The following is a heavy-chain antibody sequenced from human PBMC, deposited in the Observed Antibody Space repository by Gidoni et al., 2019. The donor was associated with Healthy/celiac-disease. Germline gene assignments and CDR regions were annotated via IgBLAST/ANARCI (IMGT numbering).Heavy chain of an antibody. CDR3: ARELRYCSGGSCYRPTDYYYGMDV. V-gene: IGHV3-13*01. CDR2: IGTAGDT. Sequence: EVQLVESGGGLVQPGGSLRLSFAASGFTFSSYPMHWVRQATGKGLEWVSAIGTAGDTYYPGSVKGRFTISRENAKNSLYFQMNSLRAGDTAVYYCARELRYCSGGSCYRPTDYYYGMDVWGQGTTVTVSS. J-gene: IGHJ6*02. D-gene: IGHD2-15*01. CDR1: GFTFSSYP.